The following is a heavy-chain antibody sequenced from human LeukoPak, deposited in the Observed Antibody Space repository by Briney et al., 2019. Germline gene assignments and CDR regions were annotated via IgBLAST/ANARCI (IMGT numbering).Heavy chain of an antibody. CDR3: AREELRYFDWLLSPGFDY. J-gene: IGHJ4*02. V-gene: IGHV3-7*01. CDR1: GFTFSSYW. CDR2: IKQDGSEK. Sequence: GGSLRLSCAASGFTFSSYWMSWVRQAPGKGLGWVANIKQDGSEKYYVDSVKGRFTISRDNAKNSLYLQTNSLRAEDTAVYYCAREELRYFDWLLSPGFDYWGQGTLVTVSS. D-gene: IGHD3-9*01.